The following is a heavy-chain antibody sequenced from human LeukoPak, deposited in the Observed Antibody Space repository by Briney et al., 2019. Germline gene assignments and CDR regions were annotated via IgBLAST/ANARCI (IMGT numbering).Heavy chain of an antibody. CDR3: ARNTPVAELDY. V-gene: IGHV5-51*01. CDR1: GSSFTSYW. CDR2: IYPGDSET. Sequence: GESLKISCKGSGSSFTSYWIGWVRQMPGKGLEWMGIIYPGDSETRYSPSFQGRVTISADKSITTAYLQWSSLKASDTAIYYCARNTPVAELDYWGQGTLVTVSS. J-gene: IGHJ4*02. D-gene: IGHD6-19*01.